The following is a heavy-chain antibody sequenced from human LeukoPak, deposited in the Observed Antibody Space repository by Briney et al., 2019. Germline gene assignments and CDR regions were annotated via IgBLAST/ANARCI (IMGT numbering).Heavy chain of an antibody. CDR2: ISGSG. V-gene: IGHV3-23*01. Sequence: GGSLRLSCAASGFTFSSYAMSLVRQAPGKGLEWVSSISGSGYYADSVKGRFTISRDNSKNTLYLQMNSLRAEDTAVYYCAKLFGFDPWGQGTLVTVSS. J-gene: IGHJ5*02. CDR3: AKLFGFDP. D-gene: IGHD3-10*02. CDR1: GFTFSSYA.